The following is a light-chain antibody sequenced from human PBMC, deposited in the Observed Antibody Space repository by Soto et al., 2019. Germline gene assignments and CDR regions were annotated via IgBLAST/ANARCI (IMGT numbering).Light chain of an antibody. CDR3: QQSYSSPRT. CDR1: QSISRY. J-gene: IGKJ4*01. CDR2: AAS. Sequence: DIQMTQSPSFLSASVGDRVTITCRASQSISRYLDWYQQKPGKAPKLLISAASSLQSGVPSRFSGSGSGTAESLTIGSQLPEDVSTYYCQQSYSSPRTFGGGTRVEIK. V-gene: IGKV1-39*01.